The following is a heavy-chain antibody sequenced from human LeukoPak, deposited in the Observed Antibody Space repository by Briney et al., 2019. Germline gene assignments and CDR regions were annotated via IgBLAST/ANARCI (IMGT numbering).Heavy chain of an antibody. Sequence: GGSLRLSCAASGFTFSSYAMSWVRQALGKGLEWVSAISGSGGSTYYADSVKGRFTISRDNSKNTLYLQMNSLRAEDTAVYYCAKVRRLYGDFTFDYWGQGTLVTVSS. V-gene: IGHV3-23*01. CDR1: GFTFSSYA. J-gene: IGHJ4*02. CDR2: ISGSGGST. D-gene: IGHD4-17*01. CDR3: AKVRRLYGDFTFDY.